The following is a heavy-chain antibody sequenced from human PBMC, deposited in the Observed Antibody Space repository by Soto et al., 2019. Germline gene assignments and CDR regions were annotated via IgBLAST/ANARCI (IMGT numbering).Heavy chain of an antibody. V-gene: IGHV1-69*01. J-gene: IGHJ6*02. D-gene: IGHD3-10*01. CDR2: IIPIFGTG. CDR1: GGTFSSYA. Sequence: QVQLVQSGAEVKKPGSSVKVSCKASGGTFSSYAISWVRQAPGQGLEWMGGIIPIFGTGNYAQKFQGRVTITADESTSTAYMDLRSLRSEDTAVYYCARGKYYYGSGSYPPYYYGMDVWGQGTTVTVSS. CDR3: ARGKYYYGSGSYPPYYYGMDV.